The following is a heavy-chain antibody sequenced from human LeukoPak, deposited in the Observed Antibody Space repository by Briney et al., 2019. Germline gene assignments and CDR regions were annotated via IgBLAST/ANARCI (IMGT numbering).Heavy chain of an antibody. CDR2: IWYDGSNK. V-gene: IGHV3-33*01. Sequence: AGGSLRLSCAASGFTFSSYGMHWVRQAPGKGLEWVAVIWYDGSNKYYADSVKGRFTISRDNSKNTLYLQMDSLRVEDTAIYYCARSVPYGTTWYGRSDCWGQGTQVTVSS. D-gene: IGHD6-13*01. CDR3: ARSVPYGTTWYGRSDC. CDR1: GFTFSSYG. J-gene: IGHJ4*02.